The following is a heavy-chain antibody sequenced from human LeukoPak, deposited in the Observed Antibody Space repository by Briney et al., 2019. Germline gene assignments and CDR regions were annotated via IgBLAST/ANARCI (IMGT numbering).Heavy chain of an antibody. V-gene: IGHV3-23*01. D-gene: IGHD6-19*01. Sequence: GGSLRLSCAASGFIFSSYAMSWVRQAPGKGLEWVSAISGSGDSTYYADSVKGRFTISRDNSKNALYLQMNSLRVDDTAVYYCARTGYSSGWFNDHWGQGTLVTVSS. J-gene: IGHJ4*02. CDR2: ISGSGDST. CDR3: ARTGYSSGWFNDH. CDR1: GFIFSSYA.